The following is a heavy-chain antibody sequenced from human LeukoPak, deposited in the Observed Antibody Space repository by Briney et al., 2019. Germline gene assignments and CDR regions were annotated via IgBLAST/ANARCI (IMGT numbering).Heavy chain of an antibody. Sequence: PGGSLRLSCVASGLTFSSYWMSWVRQAPGKGLVWVSRINTDGSSTSYADSVKGRFTISRDNAKNTLYLQMNSLRAEDTAVYYCAMAHSSGWSWGQGTLVTVSS. CDR1: GLTFSSYW. CDR2: INTDGSST. CDR3: AMAHSSGWS. J-gene: IGHJ4*02. V-gene: IGHV3-74*01. D-gene: IGHD6-19*01.